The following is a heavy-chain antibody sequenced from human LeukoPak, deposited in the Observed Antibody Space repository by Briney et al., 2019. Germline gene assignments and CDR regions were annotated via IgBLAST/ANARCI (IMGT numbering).Heavy chain of an antibody. D-gene: IGHD4-17*01. J-gene: IGHJ3*02. CDR2: IYHSGST. CDR3: ARETYGDDAFDI. Sequence: SETLSLTCTVSGYSISSGYYWGWIRQPPGKGLEWIGSIYHSGSTYYNPSLKSRVTISVDTSKNQFSLRLSSVTAADTAVYYCARETYGDDAFDIWGQGTMVTVSS. CDR1: GYSISSGYY. V-gene: IGHV4-38-2*02.